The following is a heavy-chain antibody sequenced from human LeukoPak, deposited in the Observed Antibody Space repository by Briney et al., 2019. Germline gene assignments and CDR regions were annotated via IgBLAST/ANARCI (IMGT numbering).Heavy chain of an antibody. CDR2: ISLDGNNE. CDR3: ARDLSGHWTYDY. V-gene: IGHV3-30-3*01. Sequence: SLRLSCAASGXXFRNYYMHXVRQAPGKXLEXVAVISLDGNNEYYADSVKGRFSLSRDNSMNTLYLQLNSLRTEDTAMYYCARDLSGHWTYDYWGQGTLVTVSS. J-gene: IGHJ4*01. CDR1: GXXFRNYY. D-gene: IGHD1-1*01.